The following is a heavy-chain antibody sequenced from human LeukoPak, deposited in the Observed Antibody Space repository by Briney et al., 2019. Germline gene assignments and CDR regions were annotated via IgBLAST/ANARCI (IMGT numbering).Heavy chain of an antibody. CDR3: ARGDYYDSSGYYSY. V-gene: IGHV3-11*01. J-gene: IGHJ4*02. CDR1: GFTFSGYC. Sequence: GGSLRLSCAASGFTFSGYCMSWIRQAPGKGLEWVSYISSSGSTIYYADSVKGRFTISRDKAKNSLYLKMNSLRAEDTAVYYCARGDYYDSSGYYSYWGQGTLVTVSS. D-gene: IGHD3-22*01. CDR2: ISSSGSTI.